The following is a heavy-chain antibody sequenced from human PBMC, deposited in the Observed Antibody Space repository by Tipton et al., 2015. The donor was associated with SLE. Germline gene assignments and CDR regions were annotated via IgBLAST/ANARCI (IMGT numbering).Heavy chain of an antibody. CDR3: ARGHCTGGVCSDAFDI. Sequence: SLRLSCAGSGFTFSNYEMVWVRQAPGKGLEWISYISTSGNAIYSADSVEGRFTISRDNSKNTLYLQMNSLRAEDTAVYYCARGHCTGGVCSDAFDIWGQGTMVTVSS. J-gene: IGHJ3*02. V-gene: IGHV3-48*03. CDR2: ISTSGNAI. D-gene: IGHD2-8*02. CDR1: GFTFSNYE.